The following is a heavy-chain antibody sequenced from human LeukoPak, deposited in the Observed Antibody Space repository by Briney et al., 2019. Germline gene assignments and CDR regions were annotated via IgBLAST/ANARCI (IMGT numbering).Heavy chain of an antibody. D-gene: IGHD5-12*01. Sequence: GGSLRLSCTASGFTFDNYAMSCFRQAPGKGLEWVGFIRSKIYGGTTEYAASVKGRFTISRDDSKSIAYLQMNSLKSEDTAVYYCVRYSGDADYWGQGTLVTVSS. CDR1: GFTFDNYA. CDR3: VRYSGDADY. CDR2: IRSKIYGGTT. J-gene: IGHJ4*02. V-gene: IGHV3-49*03.